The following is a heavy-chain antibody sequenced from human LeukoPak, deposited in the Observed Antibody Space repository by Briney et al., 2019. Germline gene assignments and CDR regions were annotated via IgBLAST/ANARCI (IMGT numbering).Heavy chain of an antibody. CDR2: ISSRGAIT. J-gene: IGHJ4*02. V-gene: IGHV3-23*01. CDR1: GFTFRNYG. CDR3: ARGDPMGPRGYYFDY. D-gene: IGHD3-10*01. Sequence: GGTLRLSCAASGFTFRNYGMSWVRQAPGKGLEWVSAISSRGAITSYADSVKGRFTISRDNSKNTLYLQMNSLRAEDTAVYYCARGDPMGPRGYYFDYWGQGTLVTVSS.